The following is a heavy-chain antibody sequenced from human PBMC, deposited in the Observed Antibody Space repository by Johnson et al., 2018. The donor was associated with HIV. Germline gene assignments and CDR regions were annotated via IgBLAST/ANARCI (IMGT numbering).Heavy chain of an antibody. J-gene: IGHJ3*02. CDR2: YDGSNK. V-gene: IGHV3-33*01. Sequence: YDGSNKYYADSVKGRFTISSDNSKNTLYLQMNSLRAEDTAVYYCARDSDSSSWYSEFDIWGQGTMVTVSS. D-gene: IGHD6-13*01. CDR3: ARDSDSSSWYSEFDI.